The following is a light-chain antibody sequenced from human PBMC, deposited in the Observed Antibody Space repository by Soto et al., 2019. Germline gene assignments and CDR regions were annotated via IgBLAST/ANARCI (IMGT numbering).Light chain of an antibody. J-gene: IGLJ1*01. CDR1: SSDIGAGYD. CDR2: GNN. CDR3: QPSLRDSHV. V-gene: IGLV1-40*01. Sequence: QSALTQPPSVSGAPGQRVTISCTGSSSDIGAGYDVHWYQQLPGTAPKLLIYGNNKRPSGVPDRFSGSKSGSSASLAIIGLQAEDEADYFCQPSLRDSHVFGTGTKVTV.